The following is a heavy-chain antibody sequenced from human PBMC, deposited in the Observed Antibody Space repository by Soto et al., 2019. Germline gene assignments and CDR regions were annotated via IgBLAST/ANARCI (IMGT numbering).Heavy chain of an antibody. J-gene: IGHJ5*02. D-gene: IGHD3-16*01. CDR3: ATYLGTESHTFWFDL. CDR2: ITYSGDT. Sequence: SETVSLTCTVSGASISSAGYSWSWVRQHPGKGLEWIGYITYSGDTDYNPSLRSRVTISSARSTNQVSLTLTSVTAADTAIYYCATYLGTESHTFWFDLWGPGAQVTVSS. V-gene: IGHV4-31*03. CDR1: GASISSAGYS.